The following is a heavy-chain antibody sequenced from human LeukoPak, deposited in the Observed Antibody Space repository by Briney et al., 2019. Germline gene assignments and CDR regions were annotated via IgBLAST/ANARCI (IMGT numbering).Heavy chain of an antibody. V-gene: IGHV3-48*03. D-gene: IGHD3-22*01. CDR1: GFTFSSFE. CDR3: ARSSGSYRPFDS. J-gene: IGHJ4*02. CDR2: ISHTFDI. Sequence: GRPLRLSCAASGFTFSSFEVNWVRQAPGKGLEWISHISHTFDIKYADSVKGRFTISRDNAKNSQYLQMTSLRAQDTGIYYCARSSGSYRPFDSWGQGTLIIVSS.